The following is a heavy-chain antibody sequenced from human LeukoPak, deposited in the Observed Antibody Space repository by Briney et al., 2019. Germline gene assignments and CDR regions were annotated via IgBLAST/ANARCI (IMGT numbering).Heavy chain of an antibody. J-gene: IGHJ4*02. Sequence: GRSLRLSCAASGFTFSSYGMHWVRQAPGKGLEWVAVIWYDGSNKYYADSVKGRFTISRDNAKNSLYLQMNSLRAEDTAVYYCARVGEGGYYFDYWGQGTLVTVSS. V-gene: IGHV3-33*01. CDR3: ARVGEGGYYFDY. CDR2: IWYDGSNK. D-gene: IGHD3-16*01. CDR1: GFTFSSYG.